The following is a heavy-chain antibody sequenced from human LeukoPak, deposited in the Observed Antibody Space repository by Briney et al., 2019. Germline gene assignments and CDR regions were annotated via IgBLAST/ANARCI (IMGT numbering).Heavy chain of an antibody. Sequence: GGSLRLSCAASGFTFSSYAMHWVRQAPGKGLEWVAVISYDGSNKYYADSVKGRFTISRDNSKNTLYLQMNSLRAEDTAVYYCARDSVNGSLGYWGQGTLVTVSS. CDR3: ARDSVNGSLGY. V-gene: IGHV3-30-3*01. D-gene: IGHD5-24*01. CDR1: GFTFSSYA. CDR2: ISYDGSNK. J-gene: IGHJ4*02.